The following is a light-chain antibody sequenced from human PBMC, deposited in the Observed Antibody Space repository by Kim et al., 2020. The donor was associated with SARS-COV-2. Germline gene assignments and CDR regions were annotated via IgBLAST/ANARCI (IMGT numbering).Light chain of an antibody. CDR3: QQRSNWPPYT. J-gene: IGKJ2*01. Sequence: LSPGERAPLACRASQSVSSYLAWYQQNPGQAPRLLIYDASNRATGIPARFSGSGSGTDFTLTISSLEPEDFAVYYCQQRSNWPPYTFGQGTKLEI. CDR1: QSVSSY. V-gene: IGKV3-11*01. CDR2: DAS.